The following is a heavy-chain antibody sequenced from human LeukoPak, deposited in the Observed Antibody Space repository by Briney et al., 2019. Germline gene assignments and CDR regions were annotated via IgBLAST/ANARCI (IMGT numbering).Heavy chain of an antibody. CDR1: GYRFTTYD. Sequence: GASVKVSRKVSGYRFTTYDLNWVRQATGQGLEWMGWINPNTGNTGYAQKFQGRVTITRNTPLSTAYMELSSLTSEDTAVYYCARTPPGGDVDHWGEGTLVTVSS. CDR2: INPNTGNT. D-gene: IGHD3-16*01. J-gene: IGHJ4*02. CDR3: ARTPPGGDVDH. V-gene: IGHV1-8*01.